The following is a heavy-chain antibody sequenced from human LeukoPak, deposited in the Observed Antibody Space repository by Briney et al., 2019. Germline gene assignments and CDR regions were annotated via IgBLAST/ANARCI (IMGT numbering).Heavy chain of an antibody. CDR3: AELGITMIGGV. D-gene: IGHD3-10*02. CDR2: ISGSGSST. V-gene: IGHV3-23*01. CDR1: GFTFSSSG. J-gene: IGHJ6*04. Sequence: GGSLRLSCAASGFTFSSSGMSWVRQAPGKGLEWVSGISGSGSSTYYADSVKGRFTISRDNAKNSLYLQMNSLRAEDTAVYYCAELGITMIGGVWGKGTTVTISS.